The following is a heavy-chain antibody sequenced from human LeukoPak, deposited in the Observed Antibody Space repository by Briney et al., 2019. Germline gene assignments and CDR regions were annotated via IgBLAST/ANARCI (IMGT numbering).Heavy chain of an antibody. CDR3: ARDSTWGSFHY. D-gene: IGHD7-27*01. Sequence: SETLSLTCTVSGGSVTSYYWSWIRQPPGEGLEWIGYIYYSGSTNYNPSLKSRVTISVDTSKNQFSLKLTSVTAADTAVYYCARDSTWGSFHYWGQGTLVTVSS. V-gene: IGHV4-59*02. CDR2: IYYSGST. CDR1: GGSVTSYY. J-gene: IGHJ4*02.